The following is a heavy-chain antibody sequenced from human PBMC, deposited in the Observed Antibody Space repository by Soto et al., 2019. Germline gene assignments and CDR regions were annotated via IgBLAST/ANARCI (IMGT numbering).Heavy chain of an antibody. J-gene: IGHJ4*02. D-gene: IGHD5-18*01. CDR2: IITIFGTA. CDR3: ARSDHYTAMVFDY. V-gene: IGHV1-69*06. CDR1: GGTFSSYA. Sequence: QVQLVQSGAEGKKPGSSVKVSCKASGGTFSSYAISWVRQAPGQGLEWMGGIITIFGTANYAQKFQGRVTITADKSTSTAYMELSSLRSEDTAVYYCARSDHYTAMVFDYWGQGTLVTVSS.